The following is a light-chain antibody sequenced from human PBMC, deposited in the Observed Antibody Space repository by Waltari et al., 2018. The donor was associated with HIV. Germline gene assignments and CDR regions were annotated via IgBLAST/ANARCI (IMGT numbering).Light chain of an antibody. CDR1: QSVSSN. J-gene: IGKJ5*01. V-gene: IGKV3-15*01. CDR2: RAS. CDR3: QQYNDWPPIT. Sequence: VMTHSPATLFVPPGESATLSCRASQSVSSNLAWYQQKPGQAPRLLIYRASTRATGVPARFSGSGSGTEFTLTISSLQSEDFAIYYCQQYNDWPPITFGQGTRLEIK.